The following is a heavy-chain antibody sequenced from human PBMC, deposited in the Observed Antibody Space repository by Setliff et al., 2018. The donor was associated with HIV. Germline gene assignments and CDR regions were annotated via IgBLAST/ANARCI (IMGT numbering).Heavy chain of an antibody. V-gene: IGHV4-39*07. D-gene: IGHD3-22*01. CDR3: ARAGYHGSISYWEYFHY. CDR1: GDSIVSDDSTSSHH. J-gene: IGHJ1*01. Sequence: SETLSLTCRFSGDSIVSDDSTSSHHCSWIRRPPGRGLEWIGTTPYSGSTYYNPSLKSRVTISVDTSKNQFSLKLSSVTAADTAVYYCARAGYHGSISYWEYFHYWGQGTLVTAPQ. CDR2: TPYSGST.